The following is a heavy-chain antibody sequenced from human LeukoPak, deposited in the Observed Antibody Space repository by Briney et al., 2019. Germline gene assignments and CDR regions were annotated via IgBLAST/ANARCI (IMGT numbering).Heavy chain of an antibody. CDR2: ISSSGT. Sequence: PGGSLRPSCAASGFTFSSYAMSWVRQTPGKGLEWVSSISSSGTFYADSVKGRFIISRDDSKNMLYLQMNSLRAEDTAVCYCVKGMTSMGDYWGQGTLVTVSS. J-gene: IGHJ4*02. D-gene: IGHD2-8*01. V-gene: IGHV3-23*01. CDR3: VKGMTSMGDY. CDR1: GFTFSSYA.